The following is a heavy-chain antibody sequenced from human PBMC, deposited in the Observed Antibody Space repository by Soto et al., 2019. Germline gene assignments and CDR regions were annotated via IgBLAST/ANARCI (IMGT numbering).Heavy chain of an antibody. CDR3: ARRMPIDSYPFDY. Sequence: QVQLQESGPGLVKSSQTLSLTCTVSGGSISSGDYFWSWIRQPPGKGLVWIGYIYSTGSTYYNPSLKSRVTISVDTSENQFSLKLNSVTAAATAVYYCARRMPIDSYPFDYWGQGSLVTVSS. D-gene: IGHD2-2*01. J-gene: IGHJ4*02. CDR2: IYSTGST. V-gene: IGHV4-30-4*01. CDR1: GGSISSGDYF.